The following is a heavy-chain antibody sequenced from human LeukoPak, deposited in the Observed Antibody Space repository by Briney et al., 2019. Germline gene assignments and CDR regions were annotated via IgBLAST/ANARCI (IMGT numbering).Heavy chain of an antibody. CDR1: GGSISSSSYY. Sequence: KPSETLSLTCTVSGGSISSSSYYWGWIRQPPGKGLEWIGSIYYSGSTYYNPSLKSRVTISVDTSKNQFSLKLSSVTAADTAVYYCARRPLRPHSSLLPAAIRDAFDIWGQGTMVTVSS. D-gene: IGHD2-2*02. CDR3: ARRPLRPHSSLLPAAIRDAFDI. V-gene: IGHV4-39*07. J-gene: IGHJ3*02. CDR2: IYYSGST.